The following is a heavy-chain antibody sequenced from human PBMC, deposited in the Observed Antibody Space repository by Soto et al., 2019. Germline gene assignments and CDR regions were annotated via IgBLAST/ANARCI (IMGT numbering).Heavy chain of an antibody. CDR2: IYYSGST. D-gene: IGHD2-2*01. CDR1: GDSISSYY. Sequence: PSETLSLTCTVSGDSISSYYWSWIRQPPGKGLEWIGYIYYSGSTNYNPSLKSRVTISVDTSKNQFSLKLSSVTAADTAVYYCARTVVLVPAARTYYGMDVWGQGTTVTVSS. J-gene: IGHJ6*02. CDR3: ARTVVLVPAARTYYGMDV. V-gene: IGHV4-59*12.